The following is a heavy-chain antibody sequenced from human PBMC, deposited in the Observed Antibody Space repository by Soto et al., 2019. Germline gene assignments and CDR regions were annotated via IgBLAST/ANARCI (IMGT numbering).Heavy chain of an antibody. V-gene: IGHV4-4*02. CDR2: IYHSGST. J-gene: IGHJ5*02. CDR3: ARIQALNGFDP. CDR1: AGSISTTNW. Sequence: QVQLQESGPGLVRPSGTLSLTCAVSAGSISTTNWWSWVRQPPGKGLEWIGEIYHSGSTNYNPSLGRRVTLSVDKAKNQFSLKLSSVTAADTAVYYCARIQALNGFDPWGQGILVTVSS.